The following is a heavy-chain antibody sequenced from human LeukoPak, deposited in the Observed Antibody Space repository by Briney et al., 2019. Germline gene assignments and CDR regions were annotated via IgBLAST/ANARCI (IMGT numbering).Heavy chain of an antibody. Sequence: SETLSLTCTVSGGSISSYYWSWIRQPPGKGLEWIGYIYTSGSTNYNPSLKSRVTISVDTSKNQFSLKLSSVTAADTAVYYCARQKGRYCSSTSCSYPFDPWGQGTLVTVSS. J-gene: IGHJ5*02. V-gene: IGHV4-4*09. CDR1: GGSISSYY. CDR2: IYTSGST. CDR3: ARQKGRYCSSTSCSYPFDP. D-gene: IGHD2-2*01.